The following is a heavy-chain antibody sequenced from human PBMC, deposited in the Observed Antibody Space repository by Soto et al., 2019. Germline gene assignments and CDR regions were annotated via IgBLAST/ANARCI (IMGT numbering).Heavy chain of an antibody. Sequence: PGGSLRVSCAGSGFTFSNYAMSWVRQAPGKGLEWVSAISSAVNTYYADSVKGRFTISRDNSKNTLSLQMNSLRAEDTAVYYCAKQVRDGTSSPYYFDYWGQGTLVTVSS. J-gene: IGHJ4*02. CDR2: ISSAVNT. V-gene: IGHV3-23*01. D-gene: IGHD6-6*01. CDR1: GFTFSNYA. CDR3: AKQVRDGTSSPYYFDY.